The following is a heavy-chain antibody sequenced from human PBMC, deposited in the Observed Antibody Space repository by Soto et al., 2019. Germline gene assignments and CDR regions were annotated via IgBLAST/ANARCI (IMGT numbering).Heavy chain of an antibody. J-gene: IGHJ4*02. CDR2: ISGSGGST. CDR1: GVTFSSYA. Sequence: GGSLRISCAASGVTFSSYAMSWVRQAPGKGLEWVSAISGSGGSTYYADSVKGRFTISRDNSKNTLYLQMNSLRAEDTAVYYCAKTYSSSWYFDYWGQGTLVTVSS. CDR3: AKTYSSSWYFDY. D-gene: IGHD6-13*01. V-gene: IGHV3-23*01.